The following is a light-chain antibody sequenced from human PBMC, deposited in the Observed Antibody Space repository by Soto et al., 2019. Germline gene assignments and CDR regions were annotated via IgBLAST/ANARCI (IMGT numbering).Light chain of an antibody. V-gene: IGLV2-14*03. CDR2: DVS. CDR1: SSDVGSYNY. CDR3: STSTTSSTHVV. Sequence: QSALTQPASVSGSPGQSITISCTGTSSDVGSYNYVSWYQQHPGKAPKLMIYDVSNRPSGVSYRFSGSKSGNTASLTISGLQAEDEAAYYCSTSTTSSTHVVFGGGTKLTVL. J-gene: IGLJ2*01.